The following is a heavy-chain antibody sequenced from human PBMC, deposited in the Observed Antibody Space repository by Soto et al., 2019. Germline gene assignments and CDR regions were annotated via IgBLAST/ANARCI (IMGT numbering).Heavy chain of an antibody. CDR3: ARGLVATIYWYFDL. J-gene: IGHJ2*01. D-gene: IGHD5-12*01. V-gene: IGHV4-34*01. CDR1: GGSFSGYY. CDR2: INHSGST. Sequence: SETLSLTCAVYGGSFSGYYWSWIRQPPGKGLEWIGEINHSGSTNYNPSLKSRVTISVDTSKNQFSLKLSSVTAADTAVYYCARGLVATIYWYFDLWGRGTLVTVSS.